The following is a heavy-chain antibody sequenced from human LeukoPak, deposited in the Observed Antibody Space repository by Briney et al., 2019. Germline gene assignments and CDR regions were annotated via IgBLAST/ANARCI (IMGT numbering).Heavy chain of an antibody. CDR2: ISPTGGGT. J-gene: IGHJ5*02. D-gene: IGHD6-19*01. Sequence: PGGSLRLSCAASGFTFNTYAMSWVRQAPGKGLEWVSFISPTGGGTYYADSVKGRFTISRDNSKNTLSLQMTSLRAEDTAVYYCAKQMGGTIGWFDPWGQGILVTVSS. CDR1: GFTFNTYA. CDR3: AKQMGGTIGWFDP. V-gene: IGHV3-23*01.